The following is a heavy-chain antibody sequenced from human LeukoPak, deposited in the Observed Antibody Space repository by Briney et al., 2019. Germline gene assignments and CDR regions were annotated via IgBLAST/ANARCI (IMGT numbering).Heavy chain of an antibody. J-gene: IGHJ6*03. CDR2: IIPIFGTA. V-gene: IGHV1-69*13. CDR1: GGTFSSYA. D-gene: IGHD2-2*02. CDR3: ARAAKSLYIYYMDV. Sequence: EASVKVSCKASGGTFSSYAISWERQAPGQGLEWMGGIIPIFGTANYAQKFQGRVTITADESTSTAYMELSSLRSEDTAVYYCARAAKSLYIYYMDVWGKGTTVTVSS.